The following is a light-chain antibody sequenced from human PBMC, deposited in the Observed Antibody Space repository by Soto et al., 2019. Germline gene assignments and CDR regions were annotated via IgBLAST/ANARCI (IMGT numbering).Light chain of an antibody. CDR2: GAS. J-gene: IGKJ4*01. CDR1: QRISSY. Sequence: DNQLTQSPSFLSTSVGDRVTITCRASQRISSYLNWYRQKPGKAPKLLIYGASTLESGVPSRFSGRGSGTDFTLTISSLQPEDFATYFCQQADSFPLTFGGGTKVDI. V-gene: IGKV1-9*01. CDR3: QQADSFPLT.